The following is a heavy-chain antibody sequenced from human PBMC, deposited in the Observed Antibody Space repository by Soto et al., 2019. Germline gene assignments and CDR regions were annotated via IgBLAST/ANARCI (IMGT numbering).Heavy chain of an antibody. Sequence: SETLSLTCAVSGGSIISGGYSWILIRQPPGKGLEWIAYIYHSGSTYYNPSLKSRVTISVDRSKNQFSLKLSSVTAADTAVYYCARVHDYWGQGTLVTVSS. J-gene: IGHJ4*02. CDR1: GGSIISGGYS. CDR3: ARVHDY. CDR2: IYHSGST. V-gene: IGHV4-30-2*01.